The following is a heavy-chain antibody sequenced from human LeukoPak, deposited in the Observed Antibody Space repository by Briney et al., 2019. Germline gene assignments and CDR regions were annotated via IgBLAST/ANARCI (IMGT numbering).Heavy chain of an antibody. V-gene: IGHV4-4*07. CDR1: GGSISSYY. CDR2: IYTSGST. CDR3: ARDVDSSGYYSYYYYYGMGV. D-gene: IGHD3-22*01. Sequence: SETLSLTCTASGGSISSYYWSWIRQLAGKGLEWIGRIYTSGSTNYNPSLKSRVTMSVDTSKNQFSLKLSSVTAADTAVYYCARDVDSSGYYSYYYYYGMGVWGQGTTVTVSS. J-gene: IGHJ6*02.